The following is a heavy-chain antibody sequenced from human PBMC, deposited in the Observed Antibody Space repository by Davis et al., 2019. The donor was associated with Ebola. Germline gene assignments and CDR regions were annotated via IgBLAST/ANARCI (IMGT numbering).Heavy chain of an antibody. J-gene: IGHJ4*02. CDR1: GGTFSSYA. D-gene: IGHD3-3*01. CDR3: AGDVERTGSGY. Sequence: SVKVSCQASGGTFSSYAISWVRQAPGQGLEWMGGIIPIFGTANYAQKFQGRVTITADESTSTAYMELSSLRSEDTAVYYCAGDVERTGSGYWGQGTLVTVSS. CDR2: IIPIFGTA. V-gene: IGHV1-69*13.